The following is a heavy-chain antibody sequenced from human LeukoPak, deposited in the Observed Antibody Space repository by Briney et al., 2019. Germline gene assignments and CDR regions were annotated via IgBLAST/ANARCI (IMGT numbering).Heavy chain of an antibody. Sequence: PSETLSLTCTVSGGSISSSSYYWGWIRQPPGKGLEWIGSIYYSGSTYYNPSLKSRVTISVDTSKNQFSLKLSSVTAADTAVYYCARVLVAGPYYYYYYYMDVWGKGTTVTISS. CDR3: ARVLVAGPYYYYYYYMDV. D-gene: IGHD6-19*01. CDR2: IYYSGST. V-gene: IGHV4-39*01. J-gene: IGHJ6*03. CDR1: GGSISSSSYY.